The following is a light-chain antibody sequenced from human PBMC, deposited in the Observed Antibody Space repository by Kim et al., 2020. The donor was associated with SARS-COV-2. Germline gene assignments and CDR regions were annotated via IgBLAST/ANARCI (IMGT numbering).Light chain of an antibody. CDR1: TSNIGTNT. V-gene: IGLV1-44*01. CDR2: GSR. CDR3: AAWDDSLNGRI. Sequence: QSVLTQPPSASGTPGQRVTISCSGGTSNIGTNTVNWYQNLPGAAPKLLIYGSRERPSGVPDRFSGSHSGTSASLAISGLQSEDEADYYCAAWDDSLNGRIFGGGTQLTVL. J-gene: IGLJ2*01.